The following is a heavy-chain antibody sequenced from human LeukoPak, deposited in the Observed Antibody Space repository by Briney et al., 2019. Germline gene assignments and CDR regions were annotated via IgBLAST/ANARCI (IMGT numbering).Heavy chain of an antibody. V-gene: IGHV3-21*01. Sequence: KPGGSLRLSCTASGFTFSSYSMNWVRQAPGKGLEWVSSICGSSSSIYYADSVKGRFTISRDNVKNSLYLQMSSLRAEDTAVYYGTREHSEAFDIWGQGTMVTVSS. CDR2: ICGSSSSI. CDR1: GFTFSSYS. CDR3: TREHSEAFDI. J-gene: IGHJ3*02. D-gene: IGHD2-15*01.